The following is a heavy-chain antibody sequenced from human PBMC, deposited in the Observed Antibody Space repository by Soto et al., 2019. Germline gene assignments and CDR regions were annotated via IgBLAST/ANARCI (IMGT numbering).Heavy chain of an antibody. CDR1: GFTFSSYA. V-gene: IGHV3-23*01. CDR3: AKGRQQLRNWYFVL. J-gene: IGHJ2*01. D-gene: IGHD6-13*01. Sequence: EVQLLESGGGLVQPGGSLRLSCAASGFTFSSYAMSWVRQAPGKGLEWVSAISGSGGSTYYADSVTGRFTISRDNSKNTLFLEMDSLRAEDTGVYYCAKGRQQLRNWYFVLWGRGTLVTVSS. CDR2: ISGSGGST.